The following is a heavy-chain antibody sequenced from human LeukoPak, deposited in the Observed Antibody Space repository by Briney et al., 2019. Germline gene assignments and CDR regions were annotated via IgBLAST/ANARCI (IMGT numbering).Heavy chain of an antibody. V-gene: IGHV3-30*03. Sequence: PGGSLRLSCAVSGFVFSSYGMHWVRQAPGKGLEWVAVISYDGSNKYYADSVKGRFTISRDNSKNTLYLQMNSLRAEDTAVYYCVQGWGDYGDSLDYWGQGTLVTVSS. J-gene: IGHJ4*02. CDR3: VQGWGDYGDSLDY. CDR1: GFVFSSYG. CDR2: ISYDGSNK. D-gene: IGHD4-17*01.